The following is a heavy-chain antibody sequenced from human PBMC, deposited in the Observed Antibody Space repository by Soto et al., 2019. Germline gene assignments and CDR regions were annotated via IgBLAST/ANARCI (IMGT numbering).Heavy chain of an antibody. CDR1: GYTFTSYY. D-gene: IGHD6-13*01. CDR3: ARVVADQRFDP. CDR2: INPSGGST. Sequence: GASVKVSCKASGYTFTSYYMHWLRQAPGQGLEWMGIINPSGGSTSYAQKFQGRVTMTRDTSTSTVYMELSSLRSEDTAVYYCARVVADQRFDPSGQGTLVTASS. J-gene: IGHJ5*02. V-gene: IGHV1-46*01.